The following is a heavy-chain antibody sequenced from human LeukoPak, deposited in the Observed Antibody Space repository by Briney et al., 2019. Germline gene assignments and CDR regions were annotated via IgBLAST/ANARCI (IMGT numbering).Heavy chain of an antibody. CDR3: ARTYYDFWSGYPEYYFDY. CDR1: GFTFSSYW. CDR2: INTDGSST. J-gene: IGHJ4*02. V-gene: IGHV3-74*01. D-gene: IGHD3-3*01. Sequence: GGSLRLSCAASGFTFSSYWMHWVRQAPGKGLVWVSRINTDGSSTSYADSVKGRFTISRDNAKNTLYLQMNSLRAEDTAVYYCARTYYDFWSGYPEYYFDYWGQGTLVTVSS.